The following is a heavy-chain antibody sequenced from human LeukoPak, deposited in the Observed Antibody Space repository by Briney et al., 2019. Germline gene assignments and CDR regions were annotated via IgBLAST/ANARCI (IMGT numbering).Heavy chain of an antibody. V-gene: IGHV3-23*01. CDR3: ARGTPSSSGWLYYGMDV. D-gene: IGHD6-19*01. Sequence: GGSLRLSCAASGFSFNTYAMNWVRQAPGKGLGWVSGISGSGTNTYYADSVKGRFTISRDNSKNTLYLQMNSLRAEDTAVYYCARGTPSSSGWLYYGMDVWGQGPTVTVSS. CDR2: ISGSGTNT. CDR1: GFSFNTYA. J-gene: IGHJ6*02.